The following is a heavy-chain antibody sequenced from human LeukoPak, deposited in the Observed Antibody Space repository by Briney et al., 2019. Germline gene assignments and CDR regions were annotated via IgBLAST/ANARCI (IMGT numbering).Heavy chain of an antibody. D-gene: IGHD3-3*01. J-gene: IGHJ4*02. CDR1: GFIFSTYS. V-gene: IGHV3-21*01. CDR2: MSSGGTYI. Sequence: GGSLRLSCAASGFIFSTYSMTWVRQAPGKGLEWVSSMSSGGTYIYYADSVRGRLTSSRDNAKNSLSLVMKSLRAEDTAVYYCARDRPTGASRLFVVQWGQGTLVTVSS. CDR3: ARDRPTGASRLFVVQ.